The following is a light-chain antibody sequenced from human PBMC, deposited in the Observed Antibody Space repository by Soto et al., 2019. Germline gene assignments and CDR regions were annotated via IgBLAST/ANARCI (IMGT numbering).Light chain of an antibody. CDR3: QQRNSWPPT. CDR2: DAS. CDR1: QSVSSY. Sequence: EIVLTQSPATLSLSPGERATLSCRASQSVSSYLAWYQQKPGQAPRLLIYDASNRATGIPARFSGSGSGTEFTLTISSLEPEDLAVYFCQQRNSWPPTFGQGTKLEIK. V-gene: IGKV3-11*01. J-gene: IGKJ2*01.